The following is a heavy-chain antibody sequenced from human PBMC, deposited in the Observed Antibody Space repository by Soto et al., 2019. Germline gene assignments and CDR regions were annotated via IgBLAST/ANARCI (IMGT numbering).Heavy chain of an antibody. J-gene: IGHJ3*02. D-gene: IGHD5-18*01. V-gene: IGHV3-33*01. CDR1: GFTFSSYG. CDR3: ARSGRGVDTAMAFDAFDI. CDR2: IWYDGSNK. Sequence: QVQLVESGGGVVQPGRSLRLSCAASGFTFSSYGMHWVRQAPGKGLEWVAVIWYDGSNKYYADSVKGRFTISRDNSKNTLYLQMNSLRAEDTAVYYCARSGRGVDTAMAFDAFDIWGQGTMVTVSS.